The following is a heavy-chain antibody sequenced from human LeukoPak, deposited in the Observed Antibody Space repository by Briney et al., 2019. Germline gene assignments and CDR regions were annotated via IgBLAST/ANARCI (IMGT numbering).Heavy chain of an antibody. V-gene: IGHV4-38-2*02. J-gene: IGHJ4*02. CDR2: IYHSGST. CDR3: ARAGMVRGVISFDY. CDR1: GYSISSGYY. D-gene: IGHD3-10*01. Sequence: SETLSLTCTVSGYSISSGYYWGWIRQPPGKGLEWIGSIYHSGSTYYNPSLKSRVTISVDTSKNQFSLKLSSVTAADTAVYYCARAGMVRGVISFDYWGQGTLVTVSS.